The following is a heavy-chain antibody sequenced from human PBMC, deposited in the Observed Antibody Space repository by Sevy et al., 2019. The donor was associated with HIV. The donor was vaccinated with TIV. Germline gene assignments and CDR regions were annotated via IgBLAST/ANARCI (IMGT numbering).Heavy chain of an antibody. V-gene: IGHV1-2*02. D-gene: IGHD6-19*01. Sequence: ASVKVSCKASGYTFTGYYMHWVRQAPGQGLEWMGWINPNSGGTNYAQKFQGRVTMTRDTSISTAYMELSRLRSDDTAVYYCARERLKPPLNYYYYYGMDVWGQGTTVTVSS. CDR2: INPNSGGT. CDR3: ARERLKPPLNYYYYYGMDV. CDR1: GYTFTGYY. J-gene: IGHJ6*02.